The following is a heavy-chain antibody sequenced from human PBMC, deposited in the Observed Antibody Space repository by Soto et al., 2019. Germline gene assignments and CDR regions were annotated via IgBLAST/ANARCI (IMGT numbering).Heavy chain of an antibody. D-gene: IGHD6-13*01. Sequence: SETLSLTCAVYGGSFSGYYWNWIRQPPGKGLEWIGEINHSGSTNYSPSLKSRVTISVDRSKNQFSLKLSSVTAADTAVYFCARGGARNSTSWYSGFDYWGQRTLLTVSS. CDR1: GGSFSGYY. CDR2: INHSGST. V-gene: IGHV4-34*01. CDR3: ARGGARNSTSWYSGFDY. J-gene: IGHJ4*02.